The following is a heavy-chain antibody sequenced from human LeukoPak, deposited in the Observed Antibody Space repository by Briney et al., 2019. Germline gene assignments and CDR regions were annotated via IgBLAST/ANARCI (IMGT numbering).Heavy chain of an antibody. D-gene: IGHD2-15*01. CDR1: GGSIRSSSYY. Sequence: PSETLSLICTVSGGSIRSSSYYWGWIRQPPGKGLEWIGSIYYSGSTYYNSSLKSRVTISVDTSKNQFSLKLNSVTAADTAVYYCASGGRCSVLCLGTFWGQGTLVTVSS. CDR2: IYYSGST. V-gene: IGHV4-39*01. J-gene: IGHJ4*02. CDR3: ASGGRCSVLCLGTF.